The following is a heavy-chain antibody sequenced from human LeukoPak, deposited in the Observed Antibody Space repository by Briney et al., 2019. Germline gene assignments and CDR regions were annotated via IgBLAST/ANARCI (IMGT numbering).Heavy chain of an antibody. J-gene: IGHJ4*02. D-gene: IGHD4-17*01. CDR2: ISWNSGSI. V-gene: IGHV3-9*01. CDR3: AKDARTTVTTFLSPFDY. CDR1: GFTFDDYA. Sequence: PGGSLRLSCAASGFTFDDYAMHWLRQAPGKGLEWVSGISWNSGSIDYADSVKGRFTISRDNAKNSLYLQMNSLRAEDTALYYCAKDARTTVTTFLSPFDYWGQGTLVTVSS.